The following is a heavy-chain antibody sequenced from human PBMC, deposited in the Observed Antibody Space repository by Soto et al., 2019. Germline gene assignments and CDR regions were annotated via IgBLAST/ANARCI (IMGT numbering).Heavy chain of an antibody. Sequence: SGPTLVNPTQTLTLTCTFPGFSLSTSGMCVSWIRQPPGKALEWLALIDWDDDKYYSTSLKTRLTISKDTSKNQVVLTMTNMDPVDTATYYCVRVNDYDSSGYYYYYYGMDVWGQGTTVTVSS. V-gene: IGHV2-70*01. CDR3: VRVNDYDSSGYYYYYYGMDV. J-gene: IGHJ6*02. CDR2: IDWDDDK. CDR1: GFSLSTSGMC. D-gene: IGHD3-22*01.